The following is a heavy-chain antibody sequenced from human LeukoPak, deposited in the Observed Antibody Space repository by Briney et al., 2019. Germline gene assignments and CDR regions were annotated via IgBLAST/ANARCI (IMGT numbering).Heavy chain of an antibody. J-gene: IGHJ4*02. V-gene: IGHV3-30*04. CDR3: ARGGGWFGKSPPLGY. D-gene: IGHD3-10*01. CDR2: ISYDGSNK. CDR1: GFTFSSYA. Sequence: GGSLRLSCAASGFTFSSYAMHWVRQAPGKGLEWVAVISYDGSNKYYADSVKGRFTISRDNSKNTLYLQMNSLRAEDTAVYYCARGGGWFGKSPPLGYWGEESLVSASS.